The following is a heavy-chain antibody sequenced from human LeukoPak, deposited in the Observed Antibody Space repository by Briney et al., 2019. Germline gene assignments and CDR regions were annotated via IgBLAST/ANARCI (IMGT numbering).Heavy chain of an antibody. CDR3: ARDYGDRHYYDSSGYFDP. D-gene: IGHD3-22*01. Sequence: GGSLRLSCAASGFTFSSYAMHWVRQAPGKGLEWAAVISYDGSNKYYADSVKGRFTISRDNSKNTLYLQMNSLRAEDTAVYYCARDYGDRHYYDSSGYFDPWGQGTLVTVSS. CDR1: GFTFSSYA. V-gene: IGHV3-30*04. J-gene: IGHJ5*02. CDR2: ISYDGSNK.